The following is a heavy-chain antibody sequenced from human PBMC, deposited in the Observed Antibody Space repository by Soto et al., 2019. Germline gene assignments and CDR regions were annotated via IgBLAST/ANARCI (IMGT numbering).Heavy chain of an antibody. CDR1: GGTFSSYA. Sequence: QVQLVQSGAEVKKPGSSVKVSCKASGGTFSSYAISWVRQAPGQGLEWMGGIIPIFGTANYAQKFQGRVTITADESTSTAYMELSSLRSEDTAVYYCARSGEGWSSSWRPNEDDAFDIWGQGTMVTVSS. V-gene: IGHV1-69*12. CDR3: ARSGEGWSSSWRPNEDDAFDI. CDR2: IIPIFGTA. D-gene: IGHD6-13*01. J-gene: IGHJ3*02.